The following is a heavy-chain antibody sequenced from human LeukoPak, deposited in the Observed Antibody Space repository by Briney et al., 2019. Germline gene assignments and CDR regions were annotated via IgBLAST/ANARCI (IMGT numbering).Heavy chain of an antibody. CDR3: ASAYYHYYFDY. CDR1: GFTFSSYW. J-gene: IGHJ4*02. V-gene: IGHV3-74*01. Sequence: GGSLRLSCAASGFTFSSYWMHWVRQAPGKGLVWVSHINSDGSSTSYADSVKGRFTISRDNAKNTLYLQLNSLRAEDTAVYYCASAYYHYYFDYWGQGTLVTVSS. D-gene: IGHD3-16*01. CDR2: INSDGSST.